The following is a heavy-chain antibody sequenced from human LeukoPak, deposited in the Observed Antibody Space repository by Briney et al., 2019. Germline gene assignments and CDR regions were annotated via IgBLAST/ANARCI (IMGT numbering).Heavy chain of an antibody. J-gene: IGHJ5*02. V-gene: IGHV4-59*11. Sequence: SETLSLTCTVSGASISSHYWSWIRQPPGKGLDLIGYIYYSGSTNYNPSLKSRVNISVDTSKNQFSLKMSSVTAADTAAYYCARVLTASQNWFDPWGQGTLVTVSS. CDR1: GASISSHY. CDR2: IYYSGST. CDR3: ARVLTASQNWFDP. D-gene: IGHD2-15*01.